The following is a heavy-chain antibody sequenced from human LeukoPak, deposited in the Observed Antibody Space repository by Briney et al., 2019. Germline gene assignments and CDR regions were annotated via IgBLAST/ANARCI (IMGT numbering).Heavy chain of an antibody. CDR1: GFTFSSYW. Sequence: GGSLRLSCAASGFTFSSYWMNWVRQAPGKGLEWVANINQDESEKYYVDSVKGRFTISRDNAKNSLYLQMNSLRAEDTAVYYCASSRYTVTTSGYYYYYMDVWGKGTTVTVSS. J-gene: IGHJ6*03. V-gene: IGHV3-7*01. CDR3: ASSRYTVTTSGYYYYYMDV. D-gene: IGHD4-17*01. CDR2: INQDESEK.